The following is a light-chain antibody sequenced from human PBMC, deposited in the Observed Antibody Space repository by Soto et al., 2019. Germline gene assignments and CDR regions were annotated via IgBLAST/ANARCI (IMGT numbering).Light chain of an antibody. CDR1: QGISNY. V-gene: IGKV1-27*01. J-gene: IGKJ1*01. CDR3: QKYNGAPRV. Sequence: DIQMTQSPSSLSASVGDRVTLTCRASQGISNYLAWYQQKPGKVPKLLIYAASTLQSGVPSRFSGSGSGTDFTLTISSQQPEDVATYYCQKYNGAPRVFGQGTKVEIK. CDR2: AAS.